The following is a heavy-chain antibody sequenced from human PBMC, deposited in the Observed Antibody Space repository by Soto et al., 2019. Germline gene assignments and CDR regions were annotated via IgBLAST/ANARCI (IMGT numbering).Heavy chain of an antibody. J-gene: IGHJ4*02. Sequence: GGSLRLSCAASGFTFSSYAMHWVRQAPGKGLEWVAVISYDGSNKYYADSVKGRFTISRDNSKNTLYLQMNSLRAEDTAVYYCARGWGRDGYNLSPYWGQGTLVTVSS. CDR2: ISYDGSNK. D-gene: IGHD5-12*01. V-gene: IGHV3-30-3*01. CDR3: ARGWGRDGYNLSPY. CDR1: GFTFSSYA.